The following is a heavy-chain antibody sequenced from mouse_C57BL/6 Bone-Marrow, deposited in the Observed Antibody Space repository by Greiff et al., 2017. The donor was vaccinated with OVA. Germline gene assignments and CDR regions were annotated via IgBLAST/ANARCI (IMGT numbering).Heavy chain of an antibody. J-gene: IGHJ3*01. CDR2: INPSNGGN. CDR1: GYTFTSYW. D-gene: IGHD2-2*01. Sequence: QVQLQQPGTELVKPGASVKLSCKASGYTFTSYWMHWVKQRPGQGLEWIGNINPSNGGNNYNEKFTSKATLTVDKSSSTAYMQLSSLTSEDSAVDYCARGDGYGRAFAYWCQGTLVTVSA. CDR3: ARGDGYGRAFAY. V-gene: IGHV1-53*01.